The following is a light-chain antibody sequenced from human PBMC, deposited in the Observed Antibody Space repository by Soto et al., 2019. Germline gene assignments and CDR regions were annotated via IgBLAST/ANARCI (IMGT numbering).Light chain of an antibody. J-gene: IGKJ4*01. V-gene: IGKV3-20*01. Sequence: GLTQSPGTLSLSPGERATLPCRASQSVSSSYLAWYQQKPGQAPRLLIYGASNRATGIPDRFSGGGTATDFTLTISRLEPEDFAVYYCQQYDDSPLTFGGGTKVDI. CDR2: GAS. CDR1: QSVSSSY. CDR3: QQYDDSPLT.